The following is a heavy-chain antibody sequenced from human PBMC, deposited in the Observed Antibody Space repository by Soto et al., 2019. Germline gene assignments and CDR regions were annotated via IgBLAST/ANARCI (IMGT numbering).Heavy chain of an antibody. CDR1: GGSISSGGYY. Sequence: SETLSLTCTVSGGSISSGGYYWSWIRQHPGKGLEWIGYIYYSGSTYYNPSLKSRVTISVDTSKNQFSLKLSSVTAADTAVYYCARPAAGTTRSDAFDIWGQGTMVTVSS. CDR3: ARPAAGTTRSDAFDI. V-gene: IGHV4-31*03. CDR2: IYYSGST. D-gene: IGHD6-13*01. J-gene: IGHJ3*02.